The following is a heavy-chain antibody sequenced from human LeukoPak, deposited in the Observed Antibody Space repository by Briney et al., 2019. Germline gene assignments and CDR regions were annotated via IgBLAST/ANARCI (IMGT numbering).Heavy chain of an antibody. Sequence: SETLSLTCTVSGDSISSYYWSWIRQPPGKGLEWIGYIYYSGSTNYNPSLKSRVTISVDTSKNQFSLKLSSVTAADTAVYYCARRAYDSSGYYHTDDYYFDYWGQGTLVTVSS. CDR3: ARRAYDSSGYYHTDDYYFDY. CDR2: IYYSGST. J-gene: IGHJ4*02. CDR1: GDSISSYY. V-gene: IGHV4-59*01. D-gene: IGHD3-22*01.